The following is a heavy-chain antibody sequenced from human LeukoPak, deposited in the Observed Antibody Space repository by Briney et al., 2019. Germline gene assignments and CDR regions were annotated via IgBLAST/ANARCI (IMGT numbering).Heavy chain of an antibody. J-gene: IGHJ6*02. CDR3: ARGGVEGYSSSWSPLHYYYGMDV. CDR1: GFTFSSYW. CDR2: ISSSSSYI. D-gene: IGHD6-13*01. Sequence: GGSLRLSCAASGFTFSSYWMSWVRQAPGKGLEWVSSISSSSSYIYYADSVKGRFTISRDNAKNSLYLQMNSLRAEDTAVYYCARGGVEGYSSSWSPLHYYYGMDVWGQGTTVTDSS. V-gene: IGHV3-21*01.